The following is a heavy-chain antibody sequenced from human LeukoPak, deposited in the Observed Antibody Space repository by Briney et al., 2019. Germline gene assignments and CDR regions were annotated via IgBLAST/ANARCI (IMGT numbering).Heavy chain of an antibody. D-gene: IGHD6-6*01. CDR1: GGSISRSNW. CDR3: ASRPIRDGMDV. V-gene: IGHV4-4*02. CDR2: SDHSGST. Sequence: SGTLSLTCAGSGGSISRSNWWSLVLEPPGKGLGWIGASDHSGSTNYNPSLKSRVTISVDKSKNQFSLKLSSVTAADPAVYYCASRPIRDGMDVWGQGKTVTVSS. J-gene: IGHJ6*02.